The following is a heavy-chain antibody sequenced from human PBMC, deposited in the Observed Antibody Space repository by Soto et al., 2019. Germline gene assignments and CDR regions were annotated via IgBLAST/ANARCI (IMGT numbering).Heavy chain of an antibody. V-gene: IGHV1-2*04. Sequence: ASVKVSCKASGYTFTGYYMYWVRQAPGQGLEWMGWINPNSGGTNYAQKFQGWVTMTRDTSISTAYMELSRLRSDDTAVYYCARGGDSSGWYHKYYYGMDVWGQGTTVTVSS. J-gene: IGHJ6*02. CDR1: GYTFTGYY. D-gene: IGHD6-19*01. CDR2: INPNSGGT. CDR3: ARGGDSSGWYHKYYYGMDV.